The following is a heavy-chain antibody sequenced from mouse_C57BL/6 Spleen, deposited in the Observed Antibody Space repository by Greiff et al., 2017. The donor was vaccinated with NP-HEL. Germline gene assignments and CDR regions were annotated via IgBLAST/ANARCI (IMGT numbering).Heavy chain of an antibody. CDR1: GYTFTSYW. V-gene: IGHV1-50*01. J-gene: IGHJ2*01. CDR2: IDPSDSYT. D-gene: IGHD1-1*01. CDR3: ARSDYGSSYYFDY. Sequence: QVQLQQPGAELVKPGASVKLSCKASGYTFTSYWMQWVKQRPGQGLEWIGEIDPSDSYTNYNQKFKGQATLTVDTSSSTAYMQLSSLTSEDSAVYYCARSDYGSSYYFDYWGQGTTLTVSS.